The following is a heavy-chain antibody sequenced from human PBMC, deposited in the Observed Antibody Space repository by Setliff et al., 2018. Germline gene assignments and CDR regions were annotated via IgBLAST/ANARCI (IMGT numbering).Heavy chain of an antibody. CDR2: IYSSGGS. CDR3: ARDGRFGGPSQGPDY. V-gene: IGHV4-31*03. CDR1: GDPISSGNYF. J-gene: IGHJ4*02. D-gene: IGHD3-10*01. Sequence: SETLSLTCTVSGDPISSGNYFWSWIRQHPAKGLEWIGYIYSSGGSYYNPSLKSRVTISIDRSKNQFFLEVTSVTAADTAVYFCARDGRFGGPSQGPDYWGQGTLVTVSS.